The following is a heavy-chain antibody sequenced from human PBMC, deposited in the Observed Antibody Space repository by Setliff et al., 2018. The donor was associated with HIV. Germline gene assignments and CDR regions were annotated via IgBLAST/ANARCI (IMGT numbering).Heavy chain of an antibody. CDR1: GLTVSSNY. D-gene: IGHD3-22*01. CDR3: ARDLNYYDSSGSPYFDY. CDR2: IYSGGSR. Sequence: QAGGSLRLSCAASGLTVSSNYITWVRQAPGKGLEWVSVIYSGGSRYYADSVKGRFTISRDNSKNTLYLQMNSLRAEDTAVYYCARDLNYYDSSGSPYFDYWGQGTLVTVSS. J-gene: IGHJ4*02. V-gene: IGHV3-66*01.